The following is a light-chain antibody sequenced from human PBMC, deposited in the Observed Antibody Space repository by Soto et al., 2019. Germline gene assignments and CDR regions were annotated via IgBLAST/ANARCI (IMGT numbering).Light chain of an antibody. CDR1: QGVSSSF. Sequence: EIVLTQPPGTLSLSPGERSTLSCRATQGVSSSFLAWYQQKPGQAPRLLIYGASIRATGIPARFSGSGSGTEFTLTISSLQSEDFAVYYCQQYGISPRTFGQGTKVDIK. CDR3: QQYGISPRT. CDR2: GAS. J-gene: IGKJ1*01. V-gene: IGKV3-20*01.